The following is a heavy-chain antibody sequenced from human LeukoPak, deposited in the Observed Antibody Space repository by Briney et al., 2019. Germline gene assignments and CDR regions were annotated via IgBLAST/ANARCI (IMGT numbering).Heavy chain of an antibody. D-gene: IGHD6-13*01. Sequence: GASVKVSCKPSGYSFTGYYIHWVRQAPGKGFEWLGWISPNSGATKYAQKFQDRVSMTRDTSINTANMELSSLRLDDTAVYYCARGVADAGRRLDPWGQGTLITVSS. CDR3: ARGVADAGRRLDP. V-gene: IGHV1-2*02. CDR2: ISPNSGAT. CDR1: GYSFTGYY. J-gene: IGHJ5*02.